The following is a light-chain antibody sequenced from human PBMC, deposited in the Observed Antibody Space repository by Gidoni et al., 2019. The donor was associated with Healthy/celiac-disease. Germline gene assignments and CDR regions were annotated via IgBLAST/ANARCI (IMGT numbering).Light chain of an antibody. CDR3: QVWDSSSDLVV. V-gene: IGLV3-21*02. Sequence: SYVLTQPPSVSVDQGQTARITCEGNNIGSKSVHWYQQKPGQAPVLVVYDDSDRPSGIPERFSGSNSGNTATLTSSRVEAGDEADYYCQVWDSSSDLVVFGGGTKLTVL. J-gene: IGLJ2*01. CDR2: DDS. CDR1: NIGSKS.